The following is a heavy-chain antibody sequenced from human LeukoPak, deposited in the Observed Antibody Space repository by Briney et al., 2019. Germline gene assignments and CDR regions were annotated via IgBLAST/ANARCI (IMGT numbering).Heavy chain of an antibody. J-gene: IGHJ4*02. CDR2: IRSKAYGGTT. D-gene: IGHD6-19*01. Sequence: PGRSLRLPCTASGFTFGDYAMSWFRQAPGKGLEWVGFIRSKAYGGTTEYAASVKGRFTISRDDSKSIAYLQMNSLKTEDTAVYYCTRDGDSSGLYFDYWGQGTLVTVSS. CDR3: TRDGDSSGLYFDY. CDR1: GFTFGDYA. V-gene: IGHV3-49*03.